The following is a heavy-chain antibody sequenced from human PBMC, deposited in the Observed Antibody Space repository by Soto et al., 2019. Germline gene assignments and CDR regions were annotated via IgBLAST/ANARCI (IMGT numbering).Heavy chain of an antibody. V-gene: IGHV3-15*07. CDR3: TRELVVRYYDSSCYYYRWGGVDY. Sequence: EVQLVESGGGLVKPGGSLRLSCAASGFTFSNAWMNLVRQAPGKGLDGVGRIKSKSAGGTTDYAAPVKGRFTISSDDSKNTLCLQIKSLKTEDTAVYYCTRELVVRYYDSSCYYYRWGGVDYWGQGTLVTVSS. J-gene: IGHJ4*02. CDR2: IKSKSAGGTT. D-gene: IGHD3-22*01. CDR1: GFTFSNAW.